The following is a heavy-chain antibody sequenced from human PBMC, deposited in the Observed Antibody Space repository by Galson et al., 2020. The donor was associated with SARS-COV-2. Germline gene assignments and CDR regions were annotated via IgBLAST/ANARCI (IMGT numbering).Heavy chain of an antibody. V-gene: IGHV5-51*01. J-gene: IGHJ5*02. CDR2: IYPGDSDT. D-gene: IGHD2-15*01. CDR1: GYSFTSYW. CDR3: ARLEVEVAAIETNWFDP. Sequence: GESLKISCKGSGYSFTSYWIGWVRQMPGKGLEWMGIIYPGDSDTRYSPSFQGQVTISADKSISTAYLQWSSLKASDTAMYYCARLEVEVAAIETNWFDPWGQGTLVTVSS.